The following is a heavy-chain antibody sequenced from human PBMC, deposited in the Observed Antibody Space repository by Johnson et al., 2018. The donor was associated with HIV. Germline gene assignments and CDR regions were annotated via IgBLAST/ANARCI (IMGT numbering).Heavy chain of an antibody. CDR3: ARDQRWWLQSPGAFDI. J-gene: IGHJ3*02. CDR1: GLTFSNYA. CDR2: IGASGGRT. Sequence: VQLVESGGGLVQPGGSLRLSCAASGLTFSNYAMSWVRQGPGKGLEWVSAIGASGGRTFYADSVKGRFTISRDNSKNTLYLQLGSLRAEDMAVYYCARDQRWWLQSPGAFDIWGQGTMVAVSS. D-gene: IGHD5-24*01. V-gene: IGHV3-23*04.